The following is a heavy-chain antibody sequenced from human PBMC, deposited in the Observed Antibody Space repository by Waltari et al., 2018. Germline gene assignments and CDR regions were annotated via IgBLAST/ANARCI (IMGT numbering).Heavy chain of an antibody. V-gene: IGHV3-7*01. CDR2: INYDGSQK. D-gene: IGHD2-2*01. CDR1: GFTFSRYW. J-gene: IGHJ4*02. Sequence: EVQLVESGGGLVQPGGSLRLSCGASGFTFSRYWMSWVRQTPGKGLEWVANINYDGSQKYYVDSVKGRFTISRDNAKNSVCLQMNSLRVEDTAVYYCAKSRGFEYWGQGTLITVSS. CDR3: AKSRGFEY.